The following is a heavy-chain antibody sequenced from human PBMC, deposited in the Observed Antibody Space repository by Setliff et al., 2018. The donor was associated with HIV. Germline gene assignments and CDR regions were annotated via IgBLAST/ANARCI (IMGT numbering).Heavy chain of an antibody. CDR3: ARDPPGYGDSNDY. J-gene: IGHJ4*02. CDR1: GGSVGSGSYY. D-gene: IGHD4-17*01. V-gene: IGHV4-61*01. CDR2: IYYTGST. Sequence: SETLSLTCTVSGGSVGSGSYYWSWVRQPPGKGLEWIGYIYYTGSTNYDPSLKSRLTISVDTSKNQFSLKLRSVTAADTAVYYCARDPPGYGDSNDYWGQGTLVTVSS.